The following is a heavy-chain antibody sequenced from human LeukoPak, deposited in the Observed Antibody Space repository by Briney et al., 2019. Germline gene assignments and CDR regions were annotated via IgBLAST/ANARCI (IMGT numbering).Heavy chain of an antibody. Sequence: SETLSLTCTVSGDSINSSSYLWPRIRQPPAKGLERIGSIYYNGNPYYNQSLKNRLTISLDTSKKQFSLKLGSVTAADTSVYYCARRNRWELLDFWGQGTLVTVSS. V-gene: IGHV4-39*01. D-gene: IGHD1-26*01. CDR1: GDSINSSSYL. J-gene: IGHJ4*02. CDR2: IYYNGNP. CDR3: ARRNRWELLDF.